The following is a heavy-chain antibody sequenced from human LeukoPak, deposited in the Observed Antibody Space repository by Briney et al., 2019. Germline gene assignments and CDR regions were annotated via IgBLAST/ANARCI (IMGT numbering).Heavy chain of an antibody. Sequence: PGGTLRLSCAASGFTFSSYGMSWVRQAPGKGLEWVGRIKSETSGGTTDYAAPVKGRFTISRDDSEDTLYLRMDSLKSEDTAVYYCATERRGSYSSGLDYWGQGTLVTVSS. CDR1: GFTFSSYG. V-gene: IGHV3-15*01. CDR3: ATERRGSYSSGLDY. D-gene: IGHD1-26*01. CDR2: IKSETSGGTT. J-gene: IGHJ4*02.